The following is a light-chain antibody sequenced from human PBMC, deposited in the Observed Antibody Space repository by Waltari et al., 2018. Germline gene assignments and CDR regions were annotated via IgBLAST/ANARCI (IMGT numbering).Light chain of an antibody. Sequence: DMVMTQSPDSLAVSLGERATINCTSRQSVLDSANNNNHLSWYQQKPGQPPKLLIYCASTRESSVPARCISGSASTAFPLPTTSLLPSDVSVYYCQQYYNSPPCTFGQGTKVEIK. V-gene: IGKV4-1*01. CDR2: CAS. CDR1: QSVLDSANNNNH. J-gene: IGKJ1*01. CDR3: QQYYNSPPCT.